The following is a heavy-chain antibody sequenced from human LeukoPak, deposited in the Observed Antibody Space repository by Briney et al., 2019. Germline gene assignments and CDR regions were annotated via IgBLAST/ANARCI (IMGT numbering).Heavy chain of an antibody. Sequence: GASVKVSCKVSGYTLTELSMHWVRQAPGKGLEWMGGFDPEDGETIYAQKFQGRVTMTEDTSTDTAHMELSSLRSEDTAVYYCARDSIWFGELHDAFDIWGQGTMVTVSS. CDR2: FDPEDGET. D-gene: IGHD3-10*01. V-gene: IGHV1-24*01. CDR1: GYTLTELS. J-gene: IGHJ3*02. CDR3: ARDSIWFGELHDAFDI.